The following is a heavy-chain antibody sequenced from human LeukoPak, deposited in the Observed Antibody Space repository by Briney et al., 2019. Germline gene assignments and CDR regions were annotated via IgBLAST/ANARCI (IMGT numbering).Heavy chain of an antibody. Sequence: ASVKVSCKASGGTFSSYAISWVRQAPGQGLEWMGGIIPIFGTANYAQKFQGRVTITADESTSTAYMELSSLRSEDTAVYYCARANSHRVEEAFDIWGQGTMVTVSS. J-gene: IGHJ3*02. D-gene: IGHD4-23*01. V-gene: IGHV1-69*13. CDR2: IIPIFGTA. CDR3: ARANSHRVEEAFDI. CDR1: GGTFSSYA.